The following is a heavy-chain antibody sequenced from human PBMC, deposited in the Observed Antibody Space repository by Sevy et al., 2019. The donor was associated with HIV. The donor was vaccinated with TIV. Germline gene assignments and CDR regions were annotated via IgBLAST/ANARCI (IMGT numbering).Heavy chain of an antibody. D-gene: IGHD1-26*01. CDR2: FDPEDGEK. J-gene: IGHJ6*02. Sequence: ASVKVSCKVSGYTLTELSMHWVRQAPGKGLEWMGGFDPEDGEKIYAQKFQGRVTMTEDTSTDTAYMELSSLRSEDTAVYYCAASGSYLGYYYGMDVWGQGTTVTVSS. V-gene: IGHV1-24*01. CDR3: AASGSYLGYYYGMDV. CDR1: GYTLTELS.